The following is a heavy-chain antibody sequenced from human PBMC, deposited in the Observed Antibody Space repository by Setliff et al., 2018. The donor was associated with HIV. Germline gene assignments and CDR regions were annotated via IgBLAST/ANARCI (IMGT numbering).Heavy chain of an antibody. CDR3: ATDCAVVGGTGSLDS. CDR2: ISAGGGST. D-gene: IGHD1-26*01. J-gene: IGHJ4*02. V-gene: IGHV3-23*01. CDR1: GFTFSTYA. Sequence: GGSLRLSCAVSGFTFSTYAMSWVRQAPGKGLEWVSTISAGGGSTYYADSVKGRFTISRDNSKNTVYLQMNSLRVEDTAVYYCATDCAVVGGTGSLDSWGQGTLVTVSS.